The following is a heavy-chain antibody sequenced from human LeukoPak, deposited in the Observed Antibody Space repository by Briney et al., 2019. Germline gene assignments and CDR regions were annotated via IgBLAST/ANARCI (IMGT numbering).Heavy chain of an antibody. D-gene: IGHD6-6*01. CDR2: IYYSGGT. J-gene: IGHJ6*03. V-gene: IGHV4-59*01. Sequence: SETLSLTCTVSGGSISSYDWSWIRQPPGKGLEWVGDIYYSGGTTYNPSLKSRVTISVDTSKNQFSLKLSSVTAADTAVYYCARDWGVSARPGYMDVWGKGTTVTVSS. CDR1: GGSISSYD. CDR3: ARDWGVSARPGYMDV.